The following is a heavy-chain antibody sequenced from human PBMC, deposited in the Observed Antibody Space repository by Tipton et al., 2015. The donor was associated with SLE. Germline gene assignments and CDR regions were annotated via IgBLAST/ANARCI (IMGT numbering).Heavy chain of an antibody. CDR1: GYILSKIS. J-gene: IGHJ2*01. CDR2: FDPQEGET. D-gene: IGHD1-26*01. Sequence: QLVQSGAEVRKPGASVKVSCAVSGYILSKISIHWVRQAPGKGPEWMGGFDPQEGETIYAQRFQGRLSVTEDISTDTAYMELSSLISADTAMYYCVTGITVVGATTYFDLWGRGTLVTVSS. CDR3: VTGITVVGATTYFDL. V-gene: IGHV1-24*01.